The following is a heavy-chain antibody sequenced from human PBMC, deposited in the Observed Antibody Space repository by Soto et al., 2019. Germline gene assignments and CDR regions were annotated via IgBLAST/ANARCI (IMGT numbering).Heavy chain of an antibody. Sequence: QEHLVESGGGVVQPGRSLRLSCVVSGFTFSSYGMHWVRQAPGKGLEWVAVISYDGGNKYYADSVKDRFTISRDNSKNTLYLQMNSLRAEDTAVYYCAKDRGRYCRGGSCSYGMDVWGQGTTVTVSS. CDR1: GFTFSSYG. V-gene: IGHV3-30*18. D-gene: IGHD2-15*01. J-gene: IGHJ6*02. CDR3: AKDRGRYCRGGSCSYGMDV. CDR2: ISYDGGNK.